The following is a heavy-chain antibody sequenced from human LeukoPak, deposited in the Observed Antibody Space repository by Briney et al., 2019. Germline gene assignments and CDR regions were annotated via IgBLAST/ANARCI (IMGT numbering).Heavy chain of an antibody. CDR2: IIPILGIA. CDR1: GGTFSSYA. J-gene: IGHJ4*02. V-gene: IGHV1-69*04. Sequence: ASVKVSCKASGGTFSSYAISWVRQAPGQGLEWMGRIIPILGIANYAQKLQGRVTMTTDTSTSTAYMELRSLRSDDTAVYYCARDRLNYDFWSGYSGYWGQGTLVTVSS. D-gene: IGHD3-3*01. CDR3: ARDRLNYDFWSGYSGY.